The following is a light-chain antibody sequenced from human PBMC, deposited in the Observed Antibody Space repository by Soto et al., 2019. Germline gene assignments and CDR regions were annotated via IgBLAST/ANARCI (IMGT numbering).Light chain of an antibody. Sequence: GLTQSRATRPWSPGEGRTRACRVRQSLANSFIAWYQQKPGQAPRLLIYDTSSRASGIPDRFSGGGSRTDFTLTVSRLETEDFAVLYCQQYGKSEIIFGQGTRLENK. V-gene: IGKV3-20*01. CDR1: QSLANSF. CDR3: QQYGKSEII. CDR2: DTS. J-gene: IGKJ5*01.